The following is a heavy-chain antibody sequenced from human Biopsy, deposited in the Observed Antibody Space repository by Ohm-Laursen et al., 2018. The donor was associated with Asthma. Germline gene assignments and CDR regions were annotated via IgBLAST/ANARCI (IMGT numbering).Heavy chain of an antibody. CDR3: ARKAGSCISRTCYSLDF. D-gene: IGHD2-2*01. CDR1: GGTFNTYV. CDR2: INSVFGTT. Sequence: SVKVSCKSLGGTFNTYVIGWVRQAPGQGLEWMGGINSVFGTTTYPQKFQDRVTITADGSTSTVYMELSSLKSEDTAVYYCARKAGSCISRTCYSLDFWGQGTLVTVSS. J-gene: IGHJ4*02. V-gene: IGHV1-69*13.